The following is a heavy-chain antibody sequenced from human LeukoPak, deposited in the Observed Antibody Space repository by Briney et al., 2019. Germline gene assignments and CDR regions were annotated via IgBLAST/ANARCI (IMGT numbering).Heavy chain of an antibody. CDR3: ARESYYYDSSGYYSHWYFDL. CDR2: IYTSGST. J-gene: IGHJ2*01. V-gene: IGHV4-4*07. D-gene: IGHD3-22*01. CDR1: GGSFSGYY. Sequence: SETLSLTCAVYGGSFSGYYWSWIRQPAGKGLEWIGRIYTSGSTNYNPSLKSRVTMSVDTSKNQFSLKLSSVTAADTAVYYCARESYYYDSSGYYSHWYFDLWGRGTLVTVSS.